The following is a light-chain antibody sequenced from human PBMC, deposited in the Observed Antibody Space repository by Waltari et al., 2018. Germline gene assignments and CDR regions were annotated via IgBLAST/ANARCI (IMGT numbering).Light chain of an antibody. CDR1: SSDIGGYNY. J-gene: IGLJ2*01. V-gene: IGLV2-14*03. Sequence: QSALTPPASVSGSPGQSITISCTGTSSDIGGYNYVSWYQQVPGKAPKLIIYDVSTPPSGVSSRFSGSKSGNTASLTISGLQAEDEANYYCSSYIDSSTLELFGGGTSLTVL. CDR2: DVS. CDR3: SSYIDSSTLEL.